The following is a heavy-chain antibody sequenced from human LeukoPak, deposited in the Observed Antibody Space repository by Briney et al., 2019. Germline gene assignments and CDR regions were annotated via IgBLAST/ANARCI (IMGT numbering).Heavy chain of an antibody. V-gene: IGHV4-39*07. D-gene: IGHD3-22*01. CDR2: IYYSGST. CDR3: ARSANPYDSMAPLDY. Sequence: SETLSLTCTVSGGSISSSSYYWGWIRQPPGKGLEWIGSIYYSGSTNYNPSLKSRVTISVDTSKNQFSLKLSSVTAADTAVYYCARSANPYDSMAPLDYWGQGTLVTVSS. J-gene: IGHJ4*02. CDR1: GGSISSSSYY.